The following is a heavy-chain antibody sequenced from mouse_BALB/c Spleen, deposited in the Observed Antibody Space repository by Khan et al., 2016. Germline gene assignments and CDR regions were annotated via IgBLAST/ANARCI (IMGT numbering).Heavy chain of an antibody. CDR2: IWGDGST. CDR3: AGQLGSPFAY. D-gene: IGHD3-1*01. J-gene: IGHJ3*01. V-gene: IGHV2-3*01. Sequence: QGKLKESGPGLVAPSQSLSITCTVSGFSLTRYGVSWVRQPPGKCLEWLGVIWGDGSTNYHSALTSRLSISKDNSKSQVFLKLNGLQTDDTATYYCAGQLGSPFAYWGQGTLVTVSA. CDR1: GFSLTRYG.